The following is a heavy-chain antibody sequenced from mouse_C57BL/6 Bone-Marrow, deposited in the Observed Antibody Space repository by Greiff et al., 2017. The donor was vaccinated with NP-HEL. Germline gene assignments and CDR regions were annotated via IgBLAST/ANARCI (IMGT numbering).Heavy chain of an antibody. CDR1: GYTFTDYY. Sequence: EVQLQQSGPELVKPGASVKISCKASGYTFTDYYMNWVKQSHGKSLEWIGDINPNNGGTSYNQKFKGKATLTVDKSSSTAYMELRSLTSEDSAVYYCARCGSSYASWWYFDVWGTGTTVTVSS. CDR3: ARCGSSYASWWYFDV. J-gene: IGHJ1*03. V-gene: IGHV1-26*01. CDR2: INPNNGGT. D-gene: IGHD1-1*01.